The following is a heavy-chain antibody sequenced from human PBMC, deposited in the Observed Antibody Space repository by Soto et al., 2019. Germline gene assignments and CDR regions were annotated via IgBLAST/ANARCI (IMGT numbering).Heavy chain of an antibody. CDR1: GFTFSIYA. V-gene: IGHV3-21*01. Sequence: LRLSCAASGFTFSIYATNWVRQTQEKGLEWVSSISSTSSYTHYSDSVKGRFTISRDNANNSLFLQMNSLRAEDTATYYCARDLALAGNYWGKGVLVTVSS. J-gene: IGHJ4*02. CDR2: ISSTSSYT. D-gene: IGHD6-19*01. CDR3: ARDLALAGNY.